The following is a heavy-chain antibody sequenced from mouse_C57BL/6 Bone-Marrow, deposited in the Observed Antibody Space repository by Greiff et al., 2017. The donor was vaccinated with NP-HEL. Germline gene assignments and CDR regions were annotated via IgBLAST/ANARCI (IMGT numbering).Heavy chain of an antibody. V-gene: IGHV1-82*01. D-gene: IGHD1-1*01. Sequence: QVQLQQSGPELVKPGASVKISCKASGYAFSSSWMNWVKQRPGKGLEWIGRIYPGDGDTNYNGKFKGKATLTADKSSSTAYMQLSSLTSEDSAVYFCAITTVVATGYAMDYWGQGTSVTVSS. J-gene: IGHJ4*01. CDR2: IYPGDGDT. CDR1: GYAFSSSW. CDR3: AITTVVATGYAMDY.